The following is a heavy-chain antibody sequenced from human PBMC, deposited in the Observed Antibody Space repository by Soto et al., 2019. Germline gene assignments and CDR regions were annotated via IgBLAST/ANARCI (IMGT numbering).Heavy chain of an antibody. CDR3: ASRPFYYYGLDV. J-gene: IGHJ6*02. CDR2: VYHTGNA. V-gene: IGHV4-30-2*01. CDR1: GGSITTAGYS. Sequence: SETLSLTCTVSGGSITTAGYSWSWIRQPPGKALEWIGYVYHTGNAYPEPSLKSRVTISLDRSKNQFSLKMTSVTAADTALYYCASRPFYYYGLDVWGQGTTVTVS.